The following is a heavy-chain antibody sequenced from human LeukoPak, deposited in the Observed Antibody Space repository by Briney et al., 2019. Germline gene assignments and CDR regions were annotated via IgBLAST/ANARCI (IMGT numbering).Heavy chain of an antibody. D-gene: IGHD4-23*01. J-gene: IGHJ4*02. V-gene: IGHV3-74*01. CDR2: INNHGSPT. Sequence: GGSLRLSSAPSLVTFSTTLMHGVRQSPGQWRVLVSRINNHGSPTHYAASVKGRFTLPRDNAEHELFLHINSLRAEGKAVYYCANAGNSRFHEWGQGTLVTVSS. CDR3: ANAGNSRFHE. CDR1: LVTFSTTL.